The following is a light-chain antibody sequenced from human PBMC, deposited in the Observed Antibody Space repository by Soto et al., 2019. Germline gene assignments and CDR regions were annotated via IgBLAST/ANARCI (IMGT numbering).Light chain of an antibody. CDR1: SSDVGGYNY. J-gene: IGLJ1*01. CDR3: SSYTSSSTRV. Sequence: QSALTQPASVSGSPGQSITICCTGTSSDVGGYNYVSWYQQHPGKAPKLMIYDVSNRPSGVSNRFSGSKSGNTASLTISGLQTEDQADYYCSSYTSSSTRVFGTGTKVTDL. V-gene: IGLV2-14*01. CDR2: DVS.